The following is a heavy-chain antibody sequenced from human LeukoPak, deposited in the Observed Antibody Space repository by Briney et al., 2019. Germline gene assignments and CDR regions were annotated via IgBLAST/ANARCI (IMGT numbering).Heavy chain of an antibody. Sequence: SGTLSLTCAASGGSISSSNWWSWVRQPPGKGLEWIGEIYHSGSTNYNPSLKSRVTISVDKSKNQLSLKLSSVTAADTAVYYCARVYYDILTGYYGMDVWGKGTTVTVSS. CDR1: GGSISSSNW. CDR2: IYHSGST. D-gene: IGHD3-9*01. V-gene: IGHV4-4*02. J-gene: IGHJ6*04. CDR3: ARVYYDILTGYYGMDV.